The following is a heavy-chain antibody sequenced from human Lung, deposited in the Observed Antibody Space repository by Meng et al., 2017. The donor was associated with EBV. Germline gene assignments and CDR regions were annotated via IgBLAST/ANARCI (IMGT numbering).Heavy chain of an antibody. CDR3: ARELKSGWYLPEY. J-gene: IGHJ4*02. Sequence: QVQLWESGGGAVHHWGPLRLSWAASGFSFTDYAIHWVRQAPGKGLEWVAVIWLDGVNKYYTDSVKGRFIISRDTSKNIVYLQMNSLGAQDAAIYYCARELKSGWYLPEYWGQGTLVTVSS. V-gene: IGHV3-33*01. D-gene: IGHD6-19*01. CDR1: GFSFTDYA. CDR2: IWLDGVNK.